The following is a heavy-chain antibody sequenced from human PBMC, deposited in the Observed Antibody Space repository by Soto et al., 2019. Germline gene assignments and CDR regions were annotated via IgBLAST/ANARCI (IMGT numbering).Heavy chain of an antibody. CDR1: GFTFSDYY. CDR2: INTSGGTI. J-gene: IGHJ3*02. D-gene: IGHD3-16*01. CDR3: GRHHRSGGNAFDI. V-gene: IGHV3-11*01. Sequence: QVQLVESGGGLVKPGGSLRLSCVASGFTFSDYYMTWIRQAPGKGLDWVSYINTSGGTIYSADSVKSRFTISTNNAKNSLYMQMNSLRADDTAVYYWGRHHRSGGNAFDIWGQGTRVTVSS.